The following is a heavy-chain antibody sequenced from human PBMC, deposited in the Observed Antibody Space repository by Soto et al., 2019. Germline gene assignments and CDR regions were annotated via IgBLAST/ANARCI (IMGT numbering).Heavy chain of an antibody. Sequence: EVQLVESGGGLVQPGGSLRLSCAASGFTFSGSWMHWVRQAPGKGLVWVSRINGDGSGTSYADFVKGRFTISRDDAKKPVFLEKNRLGAGKPAVYYLARRNFGSGAANDYRGQGTLVTVSS. CDR1: GFTFSGSW. D-gene: IGHD3-10*01. J-gene: IGHJ4*02. CDR2: INGDGSGT. V-gene: IGHV3-74*01. CDR3: ARRNFGSGAANDY.